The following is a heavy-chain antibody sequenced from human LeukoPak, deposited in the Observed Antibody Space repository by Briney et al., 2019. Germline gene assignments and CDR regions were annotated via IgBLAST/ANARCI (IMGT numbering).Heavy chain of an antibody. CDR1: GFSFSSYA. CDR2: IGGTDGST. V-gene: IGHV3-23*01. CDR3: AKALPRADDH. Sequence: GGSLRLSCVASGFSFSSYAMSWVRQAPGKGLEWVSAIGGTDGSTHYADSVKGRFTISRDNSKNTLYLHMNSLRAEDTAVYYCAKALPRADDHWGQGTLVTVSS. J-gene: IGHJ5*02. D-gene: IGHD1-14*01.